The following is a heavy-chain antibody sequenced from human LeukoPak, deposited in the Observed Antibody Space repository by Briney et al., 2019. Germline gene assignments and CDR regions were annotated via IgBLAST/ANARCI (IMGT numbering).Heavy chain of an antibody. V-gene: IGHV4-4*02. Sequence: PSGTLSLTCAVSGGSISSSNWRSWVRQPPGKGLEWIGEIYHSGNTNYNPSLKSRVTISVDKSKNQFSLKLSSVTAADTAVYYCASPPLNCSSTSCYGRYFDYWGQGTLVTVSS. CDR3: ASPPLNCSSTSCYGRYFDY. CDR2: IYHSGNT. J-gene: IGHJ4*02. D-gene: IGHD2-2*01. CDR1: GGSISSSNW.